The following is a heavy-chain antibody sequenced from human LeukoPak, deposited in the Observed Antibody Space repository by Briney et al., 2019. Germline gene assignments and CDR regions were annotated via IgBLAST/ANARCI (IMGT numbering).Heavy chain of an antibody. CDR1: GFTFSSYA. Sequence: GGSLRLSCAASGFTFSSYAMHWVRQAPGKGLEWVAVISYDGSNKYYADSVKGRFTVSRDNAKNSLYLQMSSLRAEDTAVYYCARAVDTTTDYFDYWGRGTLVTVSS. CDR3: ARAVDTTTDYFDY. CDR2: ISYDGSNK. V-gene: IGHV3-30-3*01. D-gene: IGHD5-18*01. J-gene: IGHJ4*02.